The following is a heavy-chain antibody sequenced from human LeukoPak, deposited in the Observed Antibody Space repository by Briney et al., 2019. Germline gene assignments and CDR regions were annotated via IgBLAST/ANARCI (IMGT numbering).Heavy chain of an antibody. J-gene: IGHJ4*02. CDR2: INHSGST. Sequence: PSETLSLTCTVSGGSIRSSYYYWGWIRQPPGKGLEWIGEINHSGSTNYNPSLKSRVTISVDTSKNQFSLKLSSVTAADTAVYYCARAPIAARPFDYWGQGTLVTVSS. V-gene: IGHV4-39*07. CDR1: GGSIRSSYYY. CDR3: ARAPIAARPFDY. D-gene: IGHD6-6*01.